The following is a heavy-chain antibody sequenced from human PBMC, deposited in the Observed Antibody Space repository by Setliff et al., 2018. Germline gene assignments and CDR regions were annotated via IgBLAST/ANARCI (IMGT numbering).Heavy chain of an antibody. J-gene: IGHJ5*02. CDR2: IYHTGST. CDR1: GESIDSVATGNHY. V-gene: IGHV4-61*10. D-gene: IGHD6-19*01. Sequence: PSETLSLTCIVSGESIDSVATGNHYWNWIRQPVGKGLEWIGHIYHTGSTTYSYNASLKSRVTVSLDKSKNQFSLKLTSVTAADTAVYYCARGFLRGYSSGWSRFDPWGQGTLVTVSS. CDR3: ARGFLRGYSSGWSRFDP.